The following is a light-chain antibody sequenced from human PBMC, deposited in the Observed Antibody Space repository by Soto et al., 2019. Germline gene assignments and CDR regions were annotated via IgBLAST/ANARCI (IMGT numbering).Light chain of an antibody. J-gene: IGKJ1*01. Sequence: DIQMTQSPSTLSASVGDRVTITCRASQSIGSWLAWYQQISGRAPNLLIYDASSLQSGVPSRFSGSVSGTECTLTISSLQPDEFATYYGQQYNTYSWTFGQGTKVEIK. CDR2: DAS. CDR3: QQYNTYSWT. V-gene: IGKV1-5*01. CDR1: QSIGSW.